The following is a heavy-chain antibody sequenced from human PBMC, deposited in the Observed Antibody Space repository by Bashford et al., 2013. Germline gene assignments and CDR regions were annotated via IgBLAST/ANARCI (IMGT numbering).Heavy chain of an antibody. CDR2: INPNRGDT. CDR1: GYTFSDYH. CDR3: ATGDPFDY. D-gene: IGHD2-21*02. J-gene: IGHJ4*02. V-gene: IGHV1-2*02. Sequence: ASVKVSCKASGYTFSDYHVHWVRQAPGQGLEWMGWINPNRGDTNYAQNFQGRVSMTRDTSISTAYLELSRLRSDDTAVYYCATGDPFDYWGQGTLVTVSS.